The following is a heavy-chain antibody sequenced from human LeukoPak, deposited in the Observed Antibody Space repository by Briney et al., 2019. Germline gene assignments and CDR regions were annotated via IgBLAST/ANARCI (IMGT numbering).Heavy chain of an antibody. D-gene: IGHD2-21*01. CDR1: GFTFSSYG. V-gene: IGHV3-23*01. Sequence: GGSLRLSCAASGFTFSSYGMTWVRQAPGKGLEWVSAISSSTLKIYYPDSVKGRVTISRDNSKNTLYLQMNSLRAEDTAVYYCAKEVSIISRGLDYWGQGILVTVSS. CDR3: AKEVSIISRGLDY. CDR2: ISSSTLKI. J-gene: IGHJ4*02.